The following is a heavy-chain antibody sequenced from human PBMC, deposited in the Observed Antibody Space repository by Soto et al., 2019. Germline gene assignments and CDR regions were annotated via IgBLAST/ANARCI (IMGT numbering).Heavy chain of an antibody. CDR3: ARDRVKRLRLGDHLLGDAFDI. CDR1: GGSISSYY. Sequence: SETLSLTCTVSGGSISSYYWSWIRQPAGQGLEWIGRIYTSGSTNYNPSLKSRVTMSVDTSKNQFSLKLSSVTAADTAVYYCARDRVKRLRLGDHLLGDAFDIWGQGTMVTVSS. CDR2: IYTSGST. J-gene: IGHJ3*02. V-gene: IGHV4-4*07. D-gene: IGHD3-16*01.